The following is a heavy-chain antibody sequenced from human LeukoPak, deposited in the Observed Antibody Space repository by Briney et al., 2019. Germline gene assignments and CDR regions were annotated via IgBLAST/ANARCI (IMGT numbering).Heavy chain of an antibody. J-gene: IGHJ3*02. V-gene: IGHV3-33*01. Sequence: GRSLRLSCAACGFTFSSNGMHWVRQAPGKGLEWVAVIWYDGSKKYYADSVKGRFTISRDNSKNTLFLQMNSLRAEDTAIYYCTREGGGTDFHDAFDIWGQGTMVTVSS. CDR1: GFTFSSNG. D-gene: IGHD1-26*01. CDR3: TREGGGTDFHDAFDI. CDR2: IWYDGSKK.